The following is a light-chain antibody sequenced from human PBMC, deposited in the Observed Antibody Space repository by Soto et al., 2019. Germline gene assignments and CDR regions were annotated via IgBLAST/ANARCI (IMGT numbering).Light chain of an antibody. CDR2: GAS. V-gene: IGKV3-20*01. J-gene: IGKJ1*01. Sequence: EIVLTQSPGTLSLSPGERATLSCRASQSVSSSYLAWYQQKPGQAPRLLIYGASSRATGIPDRFSGSGSGTDFTLTISRLEPEDFAVYYCQQYGSSPRTFGQGTKEDSK. CDR3: QQYGSSPRT. CDR1: QSVSSSY.